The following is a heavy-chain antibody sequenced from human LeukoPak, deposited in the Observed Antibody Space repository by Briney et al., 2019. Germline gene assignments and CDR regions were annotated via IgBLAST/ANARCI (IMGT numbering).Heavy chain of an antibody. CDR1: GFTFSNAW. J-gene: IGHJ5*02. CDR3: TTSIDYYGSGGSYLSRFDP. CDR2: IKSKTDGGTT. Sequence: PGGSLRLSCAASGFTFSNAWMSWVRQAPGKGLEWVGRIKSKTDGGTTDYAAPVKGRFTISRDDSKNTLYLQMNSLKTGDTAVYYCTTSIDYYGSGGSYLSRFDPWGQGTLVTVSS. V-gene: IGHV3-15*01. D-gene: IGHD3-10*01.